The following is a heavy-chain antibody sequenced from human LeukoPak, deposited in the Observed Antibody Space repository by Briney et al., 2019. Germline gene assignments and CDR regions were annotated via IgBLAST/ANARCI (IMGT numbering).Heavy chain of an antibody. J-gene: IGHJ1*01. V-gene: IGHV1-18*01. CDR1: GYTFTSYG. CDR3: ARIGIQLPRLGYFQH. CDR2: ISAYNGNT. D-gene: IGHD5-18*01. Sequence: ASVKVSCKASGYTFTSYGISWVRQAPGQGLEWMGWISAYNGNTNYAQKLQGRVTMTTDTSTSTAYMALRSLGSDDTAVYYCARIGIQLPRLGYFQHWGQGTLVTVSS.